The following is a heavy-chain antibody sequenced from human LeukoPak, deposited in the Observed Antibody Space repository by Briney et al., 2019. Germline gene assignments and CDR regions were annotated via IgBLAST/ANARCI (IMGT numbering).Heavy chain of an antibody. CDR2: IYTGGST. CDR3: ARHGPSYYYDNHIDV. CDR1: RGAIIYYY. Sequence: SETLSHTCTVSRGAIIYYYWSWIRQPPGKGLEWIGYIYTGGSTKYNPSPKSRVTISVDTSKNQFSLNLRSVTAADTAVYYCARHGPSYYYDNHIDVWGKGTTVPVSS. V-gene: IGHV4-4*09. J-gene: IGHJ6*03.